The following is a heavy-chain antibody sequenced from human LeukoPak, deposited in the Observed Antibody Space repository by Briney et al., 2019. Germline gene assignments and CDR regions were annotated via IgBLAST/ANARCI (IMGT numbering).Heavy chain of an antibody. CDR1: GGSISSYY. D-gene: IGHD3-9*01. J-gene: IGHJ4*02. Sequence: SETLSLTCTVSGGSISSYYWSWIRQPPGKGLEWIGYIYYSGSTNYNPSLKSRVTISVDTSKNQFSLKLSSVTAADTAVYYCALLRYFDWLFDYWGQGTLVTVSS. CDR2: IYYSGST. V-gene: IGHV4-59*01. CDR3: ALLRYFDWLFDY.